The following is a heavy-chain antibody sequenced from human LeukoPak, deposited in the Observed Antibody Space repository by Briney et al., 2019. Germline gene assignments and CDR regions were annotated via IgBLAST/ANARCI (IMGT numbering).Heavy chain of an antibody. CDR2: IYYSGST. CDR3: ARSLERRRDRFDP. D-gene: IGHD1-1*01. Sequence: SETLSLTCTVSGGSISSSSYYWGWIRQPPGKGLEWIGSIYYSGSTYYNPSLKSRVTISVDTSKNQFSLKLSSVTAADTAVYYCARSLERRRDRFDPWGQGTLVTVSS. J-gene: IGHJ5*02. CDR1: GGSISSSSYY. V-gene: IGHV4-39*07.